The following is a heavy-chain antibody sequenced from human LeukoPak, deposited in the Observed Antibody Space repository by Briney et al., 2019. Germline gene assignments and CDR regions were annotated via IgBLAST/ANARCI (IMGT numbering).Heavy chain of an antibody. D-gene: IGHD3-22*01. CDR1: GYTFTTYG. Sequence: KPGASVKVSCKASGYTFTTYGITWVRQAPGQGLEWMGWITPNNGNINYAQKFQGRFTMTTDTSTTTAYMELRSLRSDDTAVYYCARGGKYYYDSSGSFYYYYMDVWGKGTTVTISS. J-gene: IGHJ6*03. CDR3: ARGGKYYYDSSGSFYYYYMDV. V-gene: IGHV1-18*01. CDR2: ITPNNGNI.